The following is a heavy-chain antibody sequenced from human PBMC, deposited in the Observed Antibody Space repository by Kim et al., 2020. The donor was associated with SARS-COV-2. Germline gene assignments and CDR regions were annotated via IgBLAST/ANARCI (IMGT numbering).Heavy chain of an antibody. CDR3: ARGNYYGMDV. CDR2: SR. J-gene: IGHJ6*02. V-gene: IGHV3-74*01. Sequence: SRSYADSVKGRFTIYRDNAKNTLYLQMNSLRVEDTAVYYWARGNYYGMDVWGQGTTVTVSS.